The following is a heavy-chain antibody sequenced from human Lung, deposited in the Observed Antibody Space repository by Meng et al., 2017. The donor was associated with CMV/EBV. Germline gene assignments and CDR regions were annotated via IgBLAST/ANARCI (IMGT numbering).Heavy chain of an antibody. Sequence: SETLSLXCTVSDDSISSSSYYWGWMRQPPGKGLEWIGSIYYDGSTNYNPSLTSRVTISVEKSKNQFFLRLSSVTAADTAVYFCAREVQDYYGSGAYYNPYYYYGMDVWGQGXTVTV. CDR2: IYYDGST. D-gene: IGHD3-10*01. V-gene: IGHV4-39*07. CDR1: DDSISSSSYY. J-gene: IGHJ6*02. CDR3: AREVQDYYGSGAYYNPYYYYGMDV.